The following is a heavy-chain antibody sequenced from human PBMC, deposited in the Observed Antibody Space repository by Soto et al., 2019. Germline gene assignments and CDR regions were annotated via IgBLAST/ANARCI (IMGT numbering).Heavy chain of an antibody. J-gene: IGHJ4*02. V-gene: IGHV1-46*01. Sequence: QVQLLQSGAEVKKPGASVKVSCKASGYTFTNYYMHWVRQAPGQGLEWMGIIYPSGGSTRNAQKFQARVTMTRDTSTSPVYMELSSLRSEDTAVYYCARDFSGPMDYWGRGTLVTVSS. D-gene: IGHD3-10*01. CDR3: ARDFSGPMDY. CDR1: GYTFTNYY. CDR2: IYPSGGST.